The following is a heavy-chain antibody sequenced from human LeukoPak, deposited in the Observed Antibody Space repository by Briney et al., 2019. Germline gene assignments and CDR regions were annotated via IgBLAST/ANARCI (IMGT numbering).Heavy chain of an antibody. V-gene: IGHV1-46*01. J-gene: IGHJ4*02. CDR2: INPSGGST. D-gene: IGHD3-10*01. CDR3: AREDPPYGSGNDY. CDR1: GYTFTSHH. Sequence: GASVKVSCKASGYTFTSHHMHWVRQAPGQGLEWMGIINPSGGSTNYAQKFQGRVIMTRDTSISTAYMELSRLRSDDTAVYYCAREDPPYGSGNDYWGQGTLVTVSS.